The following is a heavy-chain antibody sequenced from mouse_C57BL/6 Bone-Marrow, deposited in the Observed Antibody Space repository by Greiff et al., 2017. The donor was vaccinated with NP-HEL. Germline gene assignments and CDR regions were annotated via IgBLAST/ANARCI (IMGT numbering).Heavy chain of an antibody. CDR2: IYPGSGST. V-gene: IGHV1-55*01. Sequence: VQLQQPGAELVKPGASVKMSCTASGYTFTSYWITWVKQRPGQGLEWIGDIYPGSGSTNYNEKFKSKATLTVDTSSSTAYMQLSSLTSEDSAVYYCARMRLYYDYDDFDYWGQGTTLTVSS. J-gene: IGHJ2*01. CDR1: GYTFTSYW. CDR3: ARMRLYYDYDDFDY. D-gene: IGHD2-4*01.